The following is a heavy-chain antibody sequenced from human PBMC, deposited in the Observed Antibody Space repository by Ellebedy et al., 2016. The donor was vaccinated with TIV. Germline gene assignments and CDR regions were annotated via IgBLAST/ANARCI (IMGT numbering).Heavy chain of an antibody. Sequence: GESLKISCAASGFTFSSYEMNWVRQAPAKGLEWVSYISSSGSTIYYADSVKGRFTISRDNAKNSLYLQMNSLRAEDTAVYYCARVVPLYCSSSSCKDYWGQGTLVTVSS. J-gene: IGHJ4*02. V-gene: IGHV3-48*03. CDR3: ARVVPLYCSSSSCKDY. CDR1: GFTFSSYE. D-gene: IGHD2-2*01. CDR2: ISSSGSTI.